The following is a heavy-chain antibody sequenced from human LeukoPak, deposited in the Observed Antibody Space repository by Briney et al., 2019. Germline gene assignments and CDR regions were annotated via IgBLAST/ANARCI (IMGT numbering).Heavy chain of an antibody. CDR3: ALSTVFDF. CDR2: IKQDGSEK. Sequence: GGSLRLSCAASGFTFSTCWMSWVRQAPGKGLEWVANIKQDGSEKYYVDSVKGRFTISRDNAKNSLYLQMNSLRAEDTAIYYCALSTVFDFWGQGTLVSVSS. V-gene: IGHV3-7*05. CDR1: GFTFSTCW. J-gene: IGHJ4*02. D-gene: IGHD4-11*01.